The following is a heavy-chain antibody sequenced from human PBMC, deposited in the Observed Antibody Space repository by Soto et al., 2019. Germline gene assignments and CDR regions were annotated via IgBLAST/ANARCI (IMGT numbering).Heavy chain of an antibody. CDR3: ATQITGTTKSNY. J-gene: IGHJ4*02. V-gene: IGHV3-23*01. D-gene: IGHD1-7*01. Sequence: HPGGSLRLSCAASGFTFSSYAMSWVRQAPGKGLEWVSAISGSGGSTYYADSVKGRFTISRDNSKNTLYLQMDSLRAEDTAVYYCATQITGTTKSNYWAQGTLVTVSS. CDR1: GFTFSSYA. CDR2: ISGSGGST.